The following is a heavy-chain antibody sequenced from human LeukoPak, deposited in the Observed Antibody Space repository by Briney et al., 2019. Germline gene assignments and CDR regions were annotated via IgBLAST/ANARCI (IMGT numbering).Heavy chain of an antibody. D-gene: IGHD6-13*01. Sequence: GASVKVSCKASGYTFTGYYMHWVRQAPGQGLEWMGWIKPNSGGTNYAQKFQGRVTMTRDTSISTAYMELSRLRSDDTAVYYCARPLGAAAGLFDYWGQGTLVTVSS. V-gene: IGHV1-2*02. CDR3: ARPLGAAAGLFDY. J-gene: IGHJ4*02. CDR2: IKPNSGGT. CDR1: GYTFTGYY.